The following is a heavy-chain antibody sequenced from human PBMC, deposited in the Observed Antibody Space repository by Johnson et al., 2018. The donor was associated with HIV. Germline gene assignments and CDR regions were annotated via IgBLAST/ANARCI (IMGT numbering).Heavy chain of an antibody. Sequence: VQLVESGGGVVQPGGSLRLSCAASGFTFSSYWMSWVRQAPGKGLEWVANIKQDGSEKYYVDSVKGRFTISRDNAKNSLYMQMNSLRAEDTAVYYCARHFRDRPQGAAFDIWGQGTMVTVSS. CDR2: IKQDGSEK. CDR3: ARHFRDRPQGAAFDI. CDR1: GFTFSSYW. D-gene: IGHD2/OR15-2a*01. J-gene: IGHJ3*02. V-gene: IGHV3-7*01.